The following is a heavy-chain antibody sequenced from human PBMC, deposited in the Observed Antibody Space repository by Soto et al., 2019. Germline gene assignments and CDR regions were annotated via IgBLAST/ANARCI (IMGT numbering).Heavy chain of an antibody. CDR2: INGGSTT. J-gene: IGHJ6*02. V-gene: IGHV3-23*01. D-gene: IGHD3-3*01. Sequence: RGSLRLSCAASGFTFSSYAMSWVRQAPGKGLEWVTAINGGSTTYYADSVKGRFTISRDNSKNTLYLQMNSLRAEDTAVYYCAKDKDWSGVYGMDVWGQGTTVTVSS. CDR1: GFTFSSYA. CDR3: AKDKDWSGVYGMDV.